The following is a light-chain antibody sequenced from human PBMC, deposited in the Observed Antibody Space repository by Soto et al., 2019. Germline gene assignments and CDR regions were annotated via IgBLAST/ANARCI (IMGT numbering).Light chain of an antibody. J-gene: IGKJ2*03. CDR1: QSVDSRY. CDR2: AVS. Sequence: DIVLTQSPGTLSLSPGERATLSCRASQSVDSRYLAWYQQKPGQAPRLVIHAVSRRATGIPDRFSGSGSGTAFTLTISRLEPADFAEYYCQQYGSSPRYSFGQGTKLEIK. V-gene: IGKV3-20*01. CDR3: QQYGSSPRYS.